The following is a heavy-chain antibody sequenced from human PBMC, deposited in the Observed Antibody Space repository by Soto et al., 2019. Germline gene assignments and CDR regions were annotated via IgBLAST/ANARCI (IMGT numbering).Heavy chain of an antibody. V-gene: IGHV3-48*02. J-gene: IGHJ5*02. CDR2: ISSHSSTL. Sequence: GGSLGLSCAASGVTFSSYGMHWVRQAPGKGLEWISYISSHSSTLYYADSVKGRFTISRDNADNSLYLQMNSLRDEDTAIYYCVRDGSGNLYLNWFDPWGQGTLVTVSS. CDR1: GVTFSSYG. CDR3: VRDGSGNLYLNWFDP. D-gene: IGHD6-19*01.